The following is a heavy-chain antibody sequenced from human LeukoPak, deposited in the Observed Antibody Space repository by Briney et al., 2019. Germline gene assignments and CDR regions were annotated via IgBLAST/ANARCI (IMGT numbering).Heavy chain of an antibody. V-gene: IGHV3-7*01. D-gene: IGHD2-2*01. Sequence: GGSLRLSCAASGFTFSSYGMSWVRQAPGKGLEWVADIKQDGTEKYYVDSVKGRFTISRGNAKKSLYLQMNSLRAEDTAVYYCARAYQLLFVDTHFDYWGQGTLVTVSS. J-gene: IGHJ4*02. CDR1: GFTFSSYG. CDR2: IKQDGTEK. CDR3: ARAYQLLFVDTHFDY.